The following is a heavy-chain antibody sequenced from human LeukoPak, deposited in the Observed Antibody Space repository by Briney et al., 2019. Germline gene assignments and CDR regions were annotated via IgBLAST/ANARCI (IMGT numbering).Heavy chain of an antibody. CDR1: GGTFCSYA. V-gene: IGHV1-69*04. D-gene: IGHD3-10*01. Sequence: GSSVKVSCKASGGTFCSYAISWVRQAPGQGLEWMGRIIPILGIANYAQKFQGRVTITADKSTSTAYMELSSLRSEDTAVYYCATQHVGGWGQGTLVTVSS. CDR3: ATQHVGG. CDR2: IIPILGIA. J-gene: IGHJ4*02.